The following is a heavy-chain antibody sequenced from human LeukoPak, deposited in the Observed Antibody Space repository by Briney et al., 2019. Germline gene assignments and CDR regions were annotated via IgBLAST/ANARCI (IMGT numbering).Heavy chain of an antibody. V-gene: IGHV3-21*01. Sequence: PGWSLRLSCAASGFTFSSYSMNWVRRAPGKGLEWVSSISSSSSYMYYADSVKGRFTISRDNAKNSLYLQMNSLRAEDTAVYYCARVTVLLWFGETSDYYYMDVWGKGTTVTVSS. CDR2: ISSSSSYM. D-gene: IGHD3-10*01. CDR1: GFTFSSYS. J-gene: IGHJ6*03. CDR3: ARVTVLLWFGETSDYYYMDV.